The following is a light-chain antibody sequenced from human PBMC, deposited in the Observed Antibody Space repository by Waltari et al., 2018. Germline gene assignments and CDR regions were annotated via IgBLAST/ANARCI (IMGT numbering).Light chain of an antibody. CDR3: AAWDDSLHAWV. CDR2: NDN. V-gene: IGLV1-44*01. Sequence: QSVLTQPPSGSGTPGQRVTLSCSGGRSNIGSETVNGYQQLPGTAPKVLIYNDNQRPSGVPDRFSGSKSGTSASLAISGLQSEDEANYYCAAWDDSLHAWVFGGGTKLTVL. CDR1: RSNIGSET. J-gene: IGLJ3*02.